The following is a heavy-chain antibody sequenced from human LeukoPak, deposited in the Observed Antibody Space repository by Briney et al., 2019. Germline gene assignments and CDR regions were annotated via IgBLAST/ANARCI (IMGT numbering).Heavy chain of an antibody. V-gene: IGHV1-2*06. D-gene: IGHD3-22*01. CDR3: ARSTLSGDSSGYYDAFDI. CDR1: GHTFTVYY. CDR2: INPNSGGT. J-gene: IGHJ3*02. Sequence: ASVKVSCKSSGHTFTVYYIHCVRQAPAQGFEWMGRINPNSGGTNYAQKLQGRLTMTRDTSISTVYMELSRLRSDDTAVYYCARSTLSGDSSGYYDAFDIWGQGTMVTVSS.